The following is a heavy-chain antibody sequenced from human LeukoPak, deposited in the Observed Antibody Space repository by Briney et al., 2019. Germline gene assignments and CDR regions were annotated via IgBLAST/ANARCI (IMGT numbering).Heavy chain of an antibody. Sequence: PSETLSLTCTVSGGSISSYYWSWIRQPPGKGLEWIGYIYYSGSTNYNPSLKSRVTISVDTSKNQFSLKLSSVTAADTAVYYCARDPLEGAFDIWGQGTMVTVSS. CDR3: ARDPLEGAFDI. D-gene: IGHD3-3*01. J-gene: IGHJ3*02. V-gene: IGHV4-59*01. CDR1: GGSISSYY. CDR2: IYYSGST.